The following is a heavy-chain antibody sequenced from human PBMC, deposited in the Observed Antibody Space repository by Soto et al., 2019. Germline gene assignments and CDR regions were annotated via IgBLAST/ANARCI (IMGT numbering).Heavy chain of an antibody. D-gene: IGHD2-15*01. Sequence: GGSLRLSCAASGFTFSGSAMHWVRQASGKGLEWVGRIRSKANSYATAYAASVKGRFTISRDDSKNTAYLQMNSLKTEDTAVYYCTRRNEDIVVVVAATEGWFDPWGQGTLVTVSS. V-gene: IGHV3-73*01. CDR2: IRSKANSYAT. CDR1: GFTFSGSA. CDR3: TRRNEDIVVVVAATEGWFDP. J-gene: IGHJ5*02.